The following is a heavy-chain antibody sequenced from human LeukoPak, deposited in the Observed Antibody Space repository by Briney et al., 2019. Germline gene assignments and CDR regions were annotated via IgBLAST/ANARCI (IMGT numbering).Heavy chain of an antibody. Sequence: PGGSLRLSCAASGFIFGHYWMSWVRQAPGKGLEWVANIKEDGTMKFYADSVKGRFTISRDNVKKSLQLQMNSLRAEDMAVYYCARRRVAKDLWGQGTLVTVSS. J-gene: IGHJ4*02. V-gene: IGHV3-7*01. CDR3: ARRRVAKDL. D-gene: IGHD2-21*01. CDR1: GFIFGHYW. CDR2: IKEDGTMK.